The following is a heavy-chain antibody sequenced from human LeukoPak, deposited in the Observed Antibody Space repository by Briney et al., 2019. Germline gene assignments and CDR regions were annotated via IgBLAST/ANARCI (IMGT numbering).Heavy chain of an antibody. Sequence: GGSLRLSCAASGFTVSSNYMSWVRQAPGKGLEWVAVISYDGSNKYYADSVKGRFTISRDNSKNTLYLQMNSLRAEDTAVYYCARVGSSDRDAFDIWGQGTMVTVSS. V-gene: IGHV3-30*01. CDR2: ISYDGSNK. CDR1: GFTVSSNY. D-gene: IGHD6-6*01. J-gene: IGHJ3*02. CDR3: ARVGSSDRDAFDI.